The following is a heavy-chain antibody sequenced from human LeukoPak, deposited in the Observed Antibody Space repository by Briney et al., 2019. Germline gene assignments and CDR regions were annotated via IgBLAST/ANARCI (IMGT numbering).Heavy chain of an antibody. CDR1: GYSFTSYD. V-gene: IGHV1-8*01. D-gene: IGHD3-10*01. Sequence: GASVTLSCKASGYSFTSYDINWVRQATGQGLEWMGWMNPNRGNTGYAKKFPGRVTMTRNTSISTAYMALSSLRSEDTAVYYCARGYGSGIYYYYYFGMYVWGQGTTVTVSS. CDR2: MNPNRGNT. CDR3: ARGYGSGIYYYYYFGMYV. J-gene: IGHJ6*02.